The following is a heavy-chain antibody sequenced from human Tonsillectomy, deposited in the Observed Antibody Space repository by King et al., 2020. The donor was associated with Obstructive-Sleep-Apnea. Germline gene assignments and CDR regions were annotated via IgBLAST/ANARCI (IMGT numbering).Heavy chain of an antibody. J-gene: IGHJ4*02. CDR1: GGSISSGGYY. Sequence: QLQESGPGLVKPSQTLSLTCTFSGGSISSGGYYWIWIRQPPGKGLEWIGYIYYSGSTYYNPSLKSRVTISVDTSKNQFSLKLSSVTAADTAVYYCARVFPYGYYFDYWGQGTLVTVSS. D-gene: IGHD3-10*01. CDR3: ARVFPYGYYFDY. CDR2: IYYSGST. V-gene: IGHV4-31*03.